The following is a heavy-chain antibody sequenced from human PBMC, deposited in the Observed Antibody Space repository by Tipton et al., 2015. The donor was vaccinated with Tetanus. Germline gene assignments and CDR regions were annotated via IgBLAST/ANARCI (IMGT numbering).Heavy chain of an antibody. J-gene: IGHJ3*01. CDR2: IYYSGRS. CDR1: GASMSSSSYY. Sequence: TLSLTCNVSGASMSSSSYYWDWIRQPPGKGLEWIGSIYYSGRSYYNPSLESRVTISLDTSKNRFSLKLTSVTAADAAVYYCARPSTTVTPRAFDVWGQGTMVTVSS. D-gene: IGHD4-17*01. V-gene: IGHV4-39*01. CDR3: ARPSTTVTPRAFDV.